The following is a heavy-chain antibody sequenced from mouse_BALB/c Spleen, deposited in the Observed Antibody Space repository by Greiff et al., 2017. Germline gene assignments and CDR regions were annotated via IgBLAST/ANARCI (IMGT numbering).Heavy chain of an antibody. CDR1: GFSLTSYG. Sequence: VKLMESGPGLVAPSQSLSITCTVSGFSLTSYGVHWVRQPPGKGLEWLGVIWAGGSTNYNSALMSRLSISKDNSKSQVFLKMNSLQTDDTAMYYCARARYGNYVGAMDYWGQGTSVTVSS. D-gene: IGHD2-10*02. V-gene: IGHV2-9*02. CDR2: IWAGGST. CDR3: ARARYGNYVGAMDY. J-gene: IGHJ4*01.